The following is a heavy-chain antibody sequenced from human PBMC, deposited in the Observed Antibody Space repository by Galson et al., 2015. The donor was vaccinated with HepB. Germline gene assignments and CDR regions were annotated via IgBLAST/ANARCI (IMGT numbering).Heavy chain of an antibody. J-gene: IGHJ3*02. D-gene: IGHD2-2*01. CDR1: GFTFKTYA. V-gene: IGHV3-23*01. CDR3: AKSQMPEGSLGNIVVEPAAEQAFDI. CDR2: ISGRGDST. Sequence: SLRLSCAASGFTFKTYAMTWVRQAPGKGLEWVSAISGRGDSTNYADSVKGRFTVSRDNSDNTLYLQMNSLRVEDTAVYYCAKSQMPEGSLGNIVVEPAAEQAFDIWGQGTLVTVSS.